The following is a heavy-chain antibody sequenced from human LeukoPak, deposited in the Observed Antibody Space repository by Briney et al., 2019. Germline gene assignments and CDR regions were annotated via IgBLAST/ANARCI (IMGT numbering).Heavy chain of an antibody. J-gene: IGHJ6*03. D-gene: IGHD3-9*01. V-gene: IGHV3-53*01. CDR3: ARVSDDILTGYYPYYYYYYMDV. CDR1: GFTVSSNY. CDR2: IYSGGST. Sequence: SGGSLRLSCAASGFTVSSNYMSCVRQAPGKGLEWVSVIYSGGSTYYADSVKGRFTISRDNSKNTLYLQMNSLRAEDTAVYYCARVSDDILTGYYPYYYYYYMDVWGKGTTVTVSS.